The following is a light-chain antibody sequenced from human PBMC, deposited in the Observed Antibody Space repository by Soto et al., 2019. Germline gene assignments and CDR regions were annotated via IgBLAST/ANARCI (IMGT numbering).Light chain of an antibody. CDR1: QSVSSSY. CDR3: QQYGSSRT. J-gene: IGKJ1*01. Sequence: EIVFTQSPGTLSLSPGERATLSCSASQSVSSSYLAWYQQKPGQAPRLLIYGASSRATGIPDRFSGSGSGTDFTLTISRLEPEDFAVYYCQQYGSSRTFGQGTKVEIK. V-gene: IGKV3-20*01. CDR2: GAS.